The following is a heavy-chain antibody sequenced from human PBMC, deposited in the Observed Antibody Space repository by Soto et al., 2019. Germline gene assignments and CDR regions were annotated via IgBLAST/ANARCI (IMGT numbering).Heavy chain of an antibody. Sequence: QVQLQESGPGLVKPSQTLSLTCTVSGVSISSGGYYWSWIRQHPGKGLEWIGYIYYSGSTYYNPSLKSRVTISVDTSKNQFSLKLSSVTAADTAVYYCARGGYYGSGSYLPPDYWGQGTLVTVSS. J-gene: IGHJ4*02. V-gene: IGHV4-31*03. CDR3: ARGGYYGSGSYLPPDY. D-gene: IGHD3-10*01. CDR1: GVSISSGGYY. CDR2: IYYSGST.